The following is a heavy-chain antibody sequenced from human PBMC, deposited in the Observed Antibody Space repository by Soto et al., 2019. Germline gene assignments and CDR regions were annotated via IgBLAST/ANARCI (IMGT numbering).Heavy chain of an antibody. V-gene: IGHV3-30*18. J-gene: IGHJ6*02. Sequence: GGSLRLSCAASGFTFSSYGMHWVRQAPGKGLEWVAVISYDGSNKYYADSVKGRFTISRDNSKNTLYLQMNSLRAEDTAVYYCAKEGPGGVALPYYYYGMDVWGQGTTVTVSS. D-gene: IGHD3-16*01. CDR2: ISYDGSNK. CDR1: GFTFSSYG. CDR3: AKEGPGGVALPYYYYGMDV.